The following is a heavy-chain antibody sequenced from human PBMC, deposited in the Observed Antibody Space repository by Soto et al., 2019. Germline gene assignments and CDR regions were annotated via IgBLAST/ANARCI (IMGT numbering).Heavy chain of an antibody. V-gene: IGHV3-11*01. D-gene: IGHD3-10*01. CDR2: ISSSGSMK. CDR3: AMGNYFAFDI. Sequence: PGGSLRLSCAASGITFNDYYVTWVRQAPGKGLEWVSFISSSGSMKYYTDSVKGRFTLSRDNAKNSLYLQMNSLRAEDTAVYYCAMGNYFAFDIWGQGTVVTV. J-gene: IGHJ3*02. CDR1: GITFNDYY.